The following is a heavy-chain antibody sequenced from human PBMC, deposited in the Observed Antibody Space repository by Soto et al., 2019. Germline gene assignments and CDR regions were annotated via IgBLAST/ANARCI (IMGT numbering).Heavy chain of an antibody. CDR1: GGYISSGGYL. Sequence: QVQLQESGPGLVKPSQTLSLTCTVSGGYISSGGYLWSWLRQQPGKGLEWIAYISYTGSTYYNPSRKSRGTISVDTSKNQFSLKLISVTAADTAVYYCARTTYGHKFDQWGQGTLVTVSS. CDR3: ARTTYGHKFDQ. D-gene: IGHD4-17*01. J-gene: IGHJ4*02. V-gene: IGHV4-31*03. CDR2: ISYTGST.